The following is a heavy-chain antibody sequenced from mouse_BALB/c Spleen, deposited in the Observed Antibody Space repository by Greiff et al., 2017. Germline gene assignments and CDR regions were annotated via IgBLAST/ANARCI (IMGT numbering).Heavy chain of an antibody. D-gene: IGHD1-1*01. CDR3: ASSYGSSYLDY. Sequence: EVHLVESGGGLVQPGGSRKLSCAASGFTFSSFGMHWVRQAPEKGLEWVAYISSGSSTIYYADTVKGRFTISRDNPKNTLFLQMTSLRSEDTAMYYCASSYGSSYLDYWGQGTTLTVSS. V-gene: IGHV5-17*02. CDR1: GFTFSSFG. J-gene: IGHJ2*01. CDR2: ISSGSSTI.